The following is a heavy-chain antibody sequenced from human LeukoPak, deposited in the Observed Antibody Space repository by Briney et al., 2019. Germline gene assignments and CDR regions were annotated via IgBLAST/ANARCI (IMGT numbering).Heavy chain of an antibody. CDR2: IIPMSGTV. Sequence: SVKASCKASGGTFSSYAISWVRQAPGQGLEWMGGIIPMSGTVNNAQKFQGRVTITADKSTGTAYMELSSLRSDDTAVYYCARETGYAYGRAPLDYWGQGTLVTVSS. D-gene: IGHD5-18*01. CDR3: ARETGYAYGRAPLDY. V-gene: IGHV1-69*06. CDR1: GGTFSSYA. J-gene: IGHJ4*02.